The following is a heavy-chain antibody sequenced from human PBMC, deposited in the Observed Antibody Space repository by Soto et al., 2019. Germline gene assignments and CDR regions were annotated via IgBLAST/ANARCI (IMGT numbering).Heavy chain of an antibody. V-gene: IGHV1-69*01. Sequence: QVPLVQSGAEVKKPGSSVTVSCKASGGTFSSYAIHWVRQAPGQGLEWMGGIIPIYGPAEYAQRFQGRVTITADEATTTVYMELTSLTSHDTAVYYCAKVTSMVRGVIDNWFDPWGHGTLVTVSS. CDR2: IIPIYGPA. D-gene: IGHD3-10*01. CDR3: AKVTSMVRGVIDNWFDP. CDR1: GGTFSSYA. J-gene: IGHJ5*02.